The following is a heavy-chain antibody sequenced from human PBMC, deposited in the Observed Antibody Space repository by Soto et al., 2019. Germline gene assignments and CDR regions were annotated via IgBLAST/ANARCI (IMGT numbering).Heavy chain of an antibody. Sequence: QVQLVQSGAEVKKPGASVKVSCKVSGYTLTELSMHWVRQAPGKGLEWMGGFDPEDGETIYAQKFQGRVTMTEDTSTDTAYMELSSLRSEYTAVYYCATSARYFDWSKPESNWFDPWGQGTLVTVSS. D-gene: IGHD3-9*01. J-gene: IGHJ5*02. CDR2: FDPEDGET. CDR3: ATSARYFDWSKPESNWFDP. V-gene: IGHV1-24*01. CDR1: GYTLTELS.